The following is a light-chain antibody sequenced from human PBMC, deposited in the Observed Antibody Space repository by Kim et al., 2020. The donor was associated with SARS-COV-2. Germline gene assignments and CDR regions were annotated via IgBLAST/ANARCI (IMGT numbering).Light chain of an antibody. J-gene: IGKJ4*01. CDR1: QSVGDF. V-gene: IGKV3-11*01. Sequence: LAPGERATLSCWASQSVGDFLAWYQQKPGKSPRLVIYDAVNRATGVPDRFRGSGSGTDFTLTITCLEPEDFAVYYCQQSESWLLTFGRGPTVDIK. CDR3: QQSESWLLT. CDR2: DAV.